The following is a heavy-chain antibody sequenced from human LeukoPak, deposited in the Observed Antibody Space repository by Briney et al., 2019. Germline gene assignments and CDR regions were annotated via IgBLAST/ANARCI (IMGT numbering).Heavy chain of an antibody. D-gene: IGHD1-1*01. CDR3: ARPPEGAGTNYYGMDV. J-gene: IGHJ6*02. V-gene: IGHV1-46*01. CDR1: GYTFTSYY. Sequence: ASVRVSCKASGYTFTSYYMHWVRQAPGQGLEWMGLINPSGGSTSYAQKFQGRVTMTRDTSTSTVYMELSSLRSEDTAVYYCARPPEGAGTNYYGMDVWGQGTTVTVSS. CDR2: INPSGGST.